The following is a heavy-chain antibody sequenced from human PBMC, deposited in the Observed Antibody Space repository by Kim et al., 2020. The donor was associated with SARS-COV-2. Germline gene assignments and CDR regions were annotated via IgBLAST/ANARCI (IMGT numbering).Heavy chain of an antibody. V-gene: IGHV4-34*01. CDR2: INHSGST. CDR3: ARGGVAAAGFPPSRGHNWFDP. CDR1: GGSFSGYY. Sequence: SETLSLTCAVYGGSFSGYYWSWIRQPPGKGLEWIGEINHSGSTNYNPSLKSRVTISVDTSKNQFSLKLSSVTAADTAVYYCARGGVAAAGFPPSRGHNWFDPWGQGTLVTVSS. D-gene: IGHD6-13*01. J-gene: IGHJ5*02.